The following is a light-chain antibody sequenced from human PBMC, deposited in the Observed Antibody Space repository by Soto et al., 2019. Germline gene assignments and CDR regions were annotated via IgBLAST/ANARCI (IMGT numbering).Light chain of an antibody. CDR3: QSYESRNHDWV. Sequence: NFMLTQPHSVSESPGKTVTISCTRSSGSIASNYVQWYQQRPGSSPTTVIYEDNQRPSGVPARFSGSIDSSSNSASLTISGLKTEDEADYYCQSYESRNHDWVFGGGPKLTVL. CDR2: EDN. CDR1: SGSIASNY. J-gene: IGLJ3*02. V-gene: IGLV6-57*01.